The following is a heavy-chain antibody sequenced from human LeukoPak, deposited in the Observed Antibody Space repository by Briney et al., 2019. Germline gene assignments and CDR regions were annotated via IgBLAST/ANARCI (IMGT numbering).Heavy chain of an antibody. CDR2: IYYSGST. CDR3: SSSGAGGSGSSDAFDI. V-gene: IGHV4-59*08. Sequence: PSETLSLTCTVSGGSISSYYWSWIRQPPGKGLEWIGYIYYSGSTNYNPSLKSRVTISVDTSKNQFSLKLSSVTAADTAVYYCSSSGAGGSGSSDAFDIWGQGTMVTVSS. CDR1: GGSISSYY. D-gene: IGHD3-10*01. J-gene: IGHJ3*02.